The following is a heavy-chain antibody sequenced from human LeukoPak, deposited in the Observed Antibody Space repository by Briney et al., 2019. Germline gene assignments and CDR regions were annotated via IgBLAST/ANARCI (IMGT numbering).Heavy chain of an antibody. CDR3: AKGPLWVYQQVLRPDWFDP. V-gene: IGHV3-23*01. J-gene: IGHJ5*02. Sequence: PGGSLRLTCAASGFTVSSNYMSWVRQAQGKGLEWVTAISGSGGTTYYADSVKGRFTISRDNSKNTLYVQMNSLRVEDTALYYCAKGPLWVYQQVLRPDWFDPWGQGTLVTVSS. CDR1: GFTVSSNY. CDR2: ISGSGGTT. D-gene: IGHD6-13*01.